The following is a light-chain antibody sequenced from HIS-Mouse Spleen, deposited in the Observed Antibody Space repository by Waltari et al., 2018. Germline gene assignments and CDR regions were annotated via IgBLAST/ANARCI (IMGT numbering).Light chain of an antibody. CDR3: YSTDSSGNHRV. CDR2: EDS. Sequence: SYELTQPPSVSVSPGQTARITCSGDALPKTSASWYQQKSGQAPVLVIYEDSKRPSGIPERFSGSSSGTMATLTISGAQVEDEADYYCYSTDSSGNHRVFGGGTKLTVL. CDR1: ALPKTS. V-gene: IGLV3-10*01. J-gene: IGLJ2*01.